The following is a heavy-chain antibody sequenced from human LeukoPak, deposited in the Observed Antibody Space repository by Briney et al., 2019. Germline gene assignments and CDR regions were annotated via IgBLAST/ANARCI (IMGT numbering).Heavy chain of an antibody. CDR1: GGSISSGGYS. V-gene: IGHV4-30-2*01. D-gene: IGHD1-7*01. CDR2: IYHSGST. CDR3: ARGGVELFDY. J-gene: IGHJ4*02. Sequence: SQTLSLTCAVSGGSISSGGYSWSWIRQPPGKGLEWIGYIYHSGSTYYNPSLKSRVTISVDRSKNQFSLKLSSVTAADTAVYYCARGGVELFDYWGQGTLVTVSS.